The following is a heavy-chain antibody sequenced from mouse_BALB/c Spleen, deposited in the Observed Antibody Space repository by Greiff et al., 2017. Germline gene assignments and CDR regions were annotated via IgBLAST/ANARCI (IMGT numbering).Heavy chain of an antibody. CDR3: ARGKFPHCGSSPYYAMDY. D-gene: IGHD1-1*01. CDR1: GYSITSDYA. Sequence: EVKLVESGPGLVKPSQSLSLTCTVTGYSITSDYAWTWIRQFPGNQLEWMGYISYSGSTSYNPSLKSRISITRDTSKNQFFLQLNSVTTEDTATYYCARGKFPHCGSSPYYAMDYWGQGTSVTVSS. CDR2: ISYSGST. V-gene: IGHV3-2*02. J-gene: IGHJ4*01.